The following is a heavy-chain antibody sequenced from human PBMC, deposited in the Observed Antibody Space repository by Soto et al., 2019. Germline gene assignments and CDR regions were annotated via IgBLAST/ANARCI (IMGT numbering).Heavy chain of an antibody. CDR1: GFSFGSYS. V-gene: IGHV3-48*02. CDR2: ISGRGTTT. J-gene: IGHJ6*02. D-gene: IGHD2-2*01. CDR3: ARLGYCSSATCKYYFYYYGMDV. Sequence: PGGSLRLSCEASGFSFGSYSMNWVRQAPGKGLEWVSFISGRGTTTYYADSVKGRFTVSRDNAKNSLSLEVNSLRDEDTAVYYCARLGYCSSATCKYYFYYYGMDVWGQGITVTVSS.